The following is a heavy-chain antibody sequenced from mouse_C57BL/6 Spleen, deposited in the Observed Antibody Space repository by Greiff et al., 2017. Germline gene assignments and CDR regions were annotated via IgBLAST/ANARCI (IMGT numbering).Heavy chain of an antibody. CDR1: GYAFSSSW. V-gene: IGHV1-82*01. J-gene: IGHJ4*01. CDR3: ARPHYYGSSYGYAMDY. CDR2: IYPGDGDT. Sequence: QVQLQQSGPELVKPGASVKISCKASGYAFSSSWMNWVKQRPGKGLEWIGRIYPGDGDTNYNGKFKGKATLTADKSSSTAYMQLSSLTSEDSAVYFCARPHYYGSSYGYAMDYWGQGTSVTVSS. D-gene: IGHD1-1*01.